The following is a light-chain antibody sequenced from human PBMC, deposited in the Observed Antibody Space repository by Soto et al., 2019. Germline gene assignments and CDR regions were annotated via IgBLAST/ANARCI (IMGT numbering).Light chain of an antibody. Sequence: DIQMPQSPSSLSASVGDRVTVTCRASHSISTWLAWYQQKPGRAPRLLIYDVSNLESGVPSRFSGSGSGTEFTLTITSLQPEDFAIYYCQQYDSSRTFGQGTKVDIK. CDR1: HSISTW. CDR2: DVS. V-gene: IGKV1-5*01. J-gene: IGKJ1*01. CDR3: QQYDSSRT.